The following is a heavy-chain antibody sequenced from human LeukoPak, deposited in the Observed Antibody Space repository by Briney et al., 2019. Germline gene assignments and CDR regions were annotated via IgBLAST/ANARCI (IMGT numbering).Heavy chain of an antibody. J-gene: IGHJ4*02. CDR1: GGSISSGSYY. CDR3: AREIAVAGTLGYDY. CDR2: IYTSGST. V-gene: IGHV4-61*02. D-gene: IGHD6-19*01. Sequence: PSQTLSLTCTVSGGSISSGSYYWSWIWQPAWKGLEWIGRIYTSGSTNYNPSLKSRVTISVDTSKNQFSLKLSSVTAADTAVYYCAREIAVAGTLGYDYWGQGTLVTVSS.